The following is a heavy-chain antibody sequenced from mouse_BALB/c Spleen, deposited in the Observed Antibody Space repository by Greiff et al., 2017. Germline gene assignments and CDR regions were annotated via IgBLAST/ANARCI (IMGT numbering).Heavy chain of an antibody. D-gene: IGHD3-2*02. J-gene: IGHJ4*01. CDR1: GFTFSSYA. Sequence: EVHLVESGGGLVKPGGSLKLSCAASGFTFSSYAMSWVRQTPEKRLEWVASISSGGSTYYPDSVKGRFTISRDNARNILYLQMSSLRSEDTAMYYCAREAPRIAMDYWGQGTSVTVSS. CDR3: AREAPRIAMDY. CDR2: ISSGGST. V-gene: IGHV5-6-5*01.